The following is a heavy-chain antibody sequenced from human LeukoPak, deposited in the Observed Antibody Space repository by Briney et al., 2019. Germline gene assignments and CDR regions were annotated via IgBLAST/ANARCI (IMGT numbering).Heavy chain of an antibody. Sequence: GGSLRLSCAASGFTFSSYGMSWVRQAPGKGLEWVSANSGSGGSTYYADSVKGRFIISRDNSKNTLYLQMNSLRAEDTAVYYCAKEGYSGYDVGTFDYWGQGTLVTVSS. CDR1: GFTFSSYG. J-gene: IGHJ4*02. CDR3: AKEGYSGYDVGTFDY. V-gene: IGHV3-23*01. D-gene: IGHD5-12*01. CDR2: NSGSGGST.